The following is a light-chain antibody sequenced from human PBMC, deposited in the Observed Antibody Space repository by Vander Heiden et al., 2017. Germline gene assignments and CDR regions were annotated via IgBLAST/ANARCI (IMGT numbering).Light chain of an antibody. Sequence: DIEMTQSPYSLSASVGDRVTITCRASQSISSYLNWYQQKPGKAPKLLIYAASSLQSGVPSRFSGSGSGTDFTLTISSLQPEDFATYYCQQSYSTRPLTFGGGTKVEIK. CDR2: AAS. CDR1: QSISSY. V-gene: IGKV1-39*01. J-gene: IGKJ4*01. CDR3: QQSYSTRPLT.